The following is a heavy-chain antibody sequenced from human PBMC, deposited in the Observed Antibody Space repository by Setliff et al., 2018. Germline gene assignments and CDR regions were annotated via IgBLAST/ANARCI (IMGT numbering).Heavy chain of an antibody. D-gene: IGHD3-9*01. CDR3: ARHALSFDSAWDV. CDR1: GGSISTYY. J-gene: IGHJ6*04. V-gene: IGHV4-59*01. Sequence: SETLSLTCTVSGGSISTYYWSWIRQTPVKGLEWIGYIYTSGSTNYNPSLKSRVTISVDTSKNQFSLKLSSVTAADTAVYYCARHALSFDSAWDVWGKGTTVTVSS. CDR2: IYTSGST.